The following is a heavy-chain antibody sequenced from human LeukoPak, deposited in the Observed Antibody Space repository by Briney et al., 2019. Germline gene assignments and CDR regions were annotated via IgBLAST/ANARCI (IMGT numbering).Heavy chain of an antibody. J-gene: IGHJ4*02. Sequence: GSLRLSCEASGFTFSSYWMSWVRQAPGKGPEWVANIKGDGSEKYYVDSVKGRFTISRDNAKSSLYLQMNSLRAEDTAVYYCATPGYFHSSRYWHDYWGQGTLVTVSS. CDR2: IKGDGSEK. V-gene: IGHV3-7*01. CDR1: GFTFSSYW. CDR3: ATPGYFHSSRYWHDY. D-gene: IGHD3-22*01.